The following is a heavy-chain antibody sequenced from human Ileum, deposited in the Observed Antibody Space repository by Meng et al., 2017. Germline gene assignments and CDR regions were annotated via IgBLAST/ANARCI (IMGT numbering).Heavy chain of an antibody. Sequence: QVQLVQSGIEVKKPGASVKVSCKPSGYTFTTFGISWVRQAPGQGLEWMGWIDPGNGNRNFAQKFQDRITLTTDITTTTAYMELRSLRSDDTAIFYCARDRQWVFDYWGQGTLVTVSS. J-gene: IGHJ4*02. CDR2: IDPGNGNR. D-gene: IGHD6-19*01. CDR3: ARDRQWVFDY. CDR1: GYTFTTFG. V-gene: IGHV1-18*01.